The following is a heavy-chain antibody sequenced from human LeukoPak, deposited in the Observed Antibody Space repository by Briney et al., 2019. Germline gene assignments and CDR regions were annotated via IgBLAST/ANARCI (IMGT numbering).Heavy chain of an antibody. J-gene: IGHJ4*02. Sequence: PSETLSLTCAVYGGSFSGYYWSWIRQPPGKGLEWIGEINHSGSTNYNPSLKSRVTISVDTSKNQFSLKLSSVTAADTAVYYCARALLSRGIDYWGQGTLVTVSS. D-gene: IGHD3-10*01. CDR1: GGSFSGYY. CDR2: INHSGST. CDR3: ARALLSRGIDY. V-gene: IGHV4-34*01.